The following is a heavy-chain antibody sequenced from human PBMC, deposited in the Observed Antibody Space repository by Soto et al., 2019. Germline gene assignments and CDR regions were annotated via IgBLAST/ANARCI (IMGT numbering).Heavy chain of an antibody. D-gene: IGHD2-8*01. J-gene: IGHJ6*02. CDR3: ARATSDGNGRRVDV. CDR1: GYTFTTYY. Sequence: QVQLVQSGTEVKEPGASVSLSCKASGYTFTTYYIHWVRQAPGQGLEWMGMINPSGGSTTYAQNFQGRVTMTRDTSTSTVYMDLNSLRADDTAVYYCARATSDGNGRRVDVWGQGTTVTVSS. V-gene: IGHV1-46*01. CDR2: INPSGGST.